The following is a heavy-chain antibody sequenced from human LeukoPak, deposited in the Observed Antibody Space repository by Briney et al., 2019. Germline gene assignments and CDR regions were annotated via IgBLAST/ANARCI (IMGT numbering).Heavy chain of an antibody. CDR2: IWYDGSNK. J-gene: IGHJ3*02. CDR1: GFTFSSYG. V-gene: IGHV3-33*01. D-gene: IGHD3-22*01. CDR3: ARDRRSGSPNDAFDI. Sequence: GGSLRLSCAASGFTFSSYGMHWVRQAPGKGLEWVAVIWYDGSNKYYADSVKGRFTISRDNSKNTLYLQMNSLRAEDTAVYYCARDRRSGSPNDAFDIGAKGTMVTVSS.